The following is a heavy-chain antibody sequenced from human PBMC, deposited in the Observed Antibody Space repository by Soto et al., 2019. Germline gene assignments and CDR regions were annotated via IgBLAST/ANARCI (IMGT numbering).Heavy chain of an antibody. J-gene: IGHJ4*02. D-gene: IGHD1-1*01. Sequence: GGSLRLSCAASGFTFSSYWMSWVRQAPGKGLEWVANIKQDGSEKYHVDSVKGRFTISRDNAKNSLYLQMNSLRAEDTAVYYCARDRGPWNDAHYFDYWGQGTLVTVSS. V-gene: IGHV3-7*01. CDR1: GFTFSSYW. CDR3: ARDRGPWNDAHYFDY. CDR2: IKQDGSEK.